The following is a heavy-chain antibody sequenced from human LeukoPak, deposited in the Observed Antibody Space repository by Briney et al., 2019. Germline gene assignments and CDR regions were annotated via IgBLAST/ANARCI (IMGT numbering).Heavy chain of an antibody. CDR1: GFSFSGHG. V-gene: IGHV3-30*03. J-gene: IGHJ4*02. Sequence: GGSLRLSCEASGFSFSGHGMHWVRQAPGKGLEWVAVISYDGNYKYYADSVKGRFTVSRDDSKNTLYLQMNSLRAEDTAVYYCASSGSYPLRFFDYWGQGTLVTVSS. D-gene: IGHD1-26*01. CDR2: ISYDGNYK. CDR3: ASSGSYPLRFFDY.